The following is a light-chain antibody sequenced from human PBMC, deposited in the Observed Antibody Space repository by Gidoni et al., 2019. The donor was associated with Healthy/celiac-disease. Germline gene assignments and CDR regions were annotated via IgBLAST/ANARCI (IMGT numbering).Light chain of an antibody. Sequence: DIVMTQSPDPLAVSLGERATINCKSSQSVLYSSNNKNYLAWYQQKPGQPPKLLIYWASTRESGVPDRFSGSGSGTDFTLTISSLQAEDVAVYYCQQYYSTPLTFXXXTKVEIK. CDR1: QSVLYSSNNKNY. CDR2: WAS. V-gene: IGKV4-1*01. J-gene: IGKJ1*01. CDR3: QQYYSTPLT.